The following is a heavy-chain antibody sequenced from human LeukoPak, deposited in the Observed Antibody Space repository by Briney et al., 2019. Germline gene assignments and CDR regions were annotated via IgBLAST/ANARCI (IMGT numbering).Heavy chain of an antibody. D-gene: IGHD1-7*01. CDR3: ALYNWNSKGDFDY. CDR2: INPEGSEK. V-gene: IGHV3-7*05. J-gene: IGHJ4*02. Sequence: GGSLRLSCAASGFTFSRYWVSWVRQAPGRGLEWVADINPEGSEKYYVDSVRGRFTISRDNGKSSLYLQMSSLRAEDTAVYYCALYNWNSKGDFDYWGQGTLVTVSS. CDR1: GFTFSRYW.